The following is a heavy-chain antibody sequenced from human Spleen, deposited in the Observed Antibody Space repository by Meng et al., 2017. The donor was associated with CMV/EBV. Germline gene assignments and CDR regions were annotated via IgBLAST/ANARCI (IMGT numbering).Heavy chain of an antibody. CDR2: IYPGDSDT. V-gene: IGHV5-51*01. J-gene: IGHJ6*02. CDR1: GYSFSTYW. CDR3: ARRDYGMDV. Sequence: GGSLRLSCKGSGYSFSTYWIGWVRQTPGKGLEWMGLIYPGDSDTRYSPSFQGQVTISADKSISTAYLQWSSLKASDTAMYYCARRDYGMDVWGQGTTVTVSS.